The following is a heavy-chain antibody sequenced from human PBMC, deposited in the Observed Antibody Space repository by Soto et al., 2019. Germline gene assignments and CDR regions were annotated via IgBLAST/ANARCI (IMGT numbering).Heavy chain of an antibody. CDR2: LWYDGSGE. D-gene: IGHD3-3*01. Sequence: QVHLVESGGGVVQPGGSLRLSCAGSGFTFSDYVMHWVRQAPGKGLEWVAVLWYDGSGEYYTDSVRGRFTISRVNSKNTLYLQMNNLRDEDTGVYYCARDSVRFLEHFSKDYFDYWGQGTRVTVSS. CDR1: GFTFSDYV. J-gene: IGHJ4*02. V-gene: IGHV3-33*08. CDR3: ARDSVRFLEHFSKDYFDY.